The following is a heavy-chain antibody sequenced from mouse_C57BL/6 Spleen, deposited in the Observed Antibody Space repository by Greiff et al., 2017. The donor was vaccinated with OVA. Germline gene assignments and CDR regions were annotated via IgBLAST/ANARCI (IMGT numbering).Heavy chain of an antibody. D-gene: IGHD2-4*01. V-gene: IGHV1-59*01. CDR1: GYTFTSYW. CDR3: ARCWSDYDWFAY. J-gene: IGHJ3*01. CDR2: IDPSDSYT. Sequence: VQLQQSGAELVRPGTSVKLSCKASGYTFTSYWMHWVKQRPGQGLEWIGVIDPSDSYTNYNQKFKGKATLTVDTSSSTAYMQLSSLTSEDSAVYYCARCWSDYDWFAYWGQGTLVTVSA.